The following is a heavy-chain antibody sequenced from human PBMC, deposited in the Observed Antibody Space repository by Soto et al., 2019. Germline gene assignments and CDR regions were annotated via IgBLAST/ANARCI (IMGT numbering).Heavy chain of an antibody. J-gene: IGHJ4*02. CDR1: GFTLRIYA. CDR3: ANWPGVGATPFDY. V-gene: IGHV3-23*01. D-gene: IGHD1-26*01. CDR2: ISGSGGST. Sequence: GGSRILSCAASGFTLRIYAMGWVRPVPGKGLEWVSAISGSGGSTYYADSVKGRFTISRDNSKNTLCLQMNSLRAEDTAVYYCANWPGVGATPFDYWGQGTLVTFSS.